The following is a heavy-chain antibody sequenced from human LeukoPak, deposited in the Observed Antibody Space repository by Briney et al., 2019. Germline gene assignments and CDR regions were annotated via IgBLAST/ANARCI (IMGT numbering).Heavy chain of an antibody. V-gene: IGHV3-48*03. CDR3: AELGITMIGGV. CDR1: GFTFSSYE. D-gene: IGHD3-10*02. Sequence: PGGSLRLSCEVSGFTFSSYEMNWVRQAPGKGLEWVSYISTSGTRYYADSVKGRFTISRDNAKNSLYLQMNSLRAEDTAVYYCAELGITMIGGVWGKGTTVTISS. CDR2: ISTSGTR. J-gene: IGHJ6*04.